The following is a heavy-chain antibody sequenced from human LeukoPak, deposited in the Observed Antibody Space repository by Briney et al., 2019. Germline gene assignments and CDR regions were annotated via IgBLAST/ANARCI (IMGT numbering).Heavy chain of an antibody. CDR1: GYRFTNHW. V-gene: IGHV5-51*01. CDR3: ARLDCSNCWIDF. J-gene: IGHJ5*01. D-gene: IGHD1-1*01. Sequence: GESLKISCKGSGYRFTNHWIGWVRQMPGKCLEWMGIIHPGDSDTRYSPSFQGQVTISADKSINTAYLQWSSLKASDTAIYYCARLDCSNCWIDFWGQGTLVTVSS. CDR2: IHPGDSDT.